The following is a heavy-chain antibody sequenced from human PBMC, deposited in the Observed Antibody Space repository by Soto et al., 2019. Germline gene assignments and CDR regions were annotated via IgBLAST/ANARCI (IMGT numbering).Heavy chain of an antibody. Sequence: PGASLRLSCAASGFSFSSYGMHWVRQAPGKGLEWVAVISYDGSNKYYADSVKGRFTISRDNSKNTLYLQMNSLRAEDTAVYYCANSVDYDFWSGYYSPDYWGQGTLVTVSS. D-gene: IGHD3-3*01. J-gene: IGHJ4*02. CDR2: ISYDGSNK. CDR3: ANSVDYDFWSGYYSPDY. V-gene: IGHV3-30*18. CDR1: GFSFSSYG.